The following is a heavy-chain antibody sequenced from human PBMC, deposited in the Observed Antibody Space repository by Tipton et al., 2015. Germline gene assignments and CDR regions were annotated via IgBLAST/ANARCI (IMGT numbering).Heavy chain of an antibody. V-gene: IGHV4-61*01. Sequence: TLSLTCNVSGASVNTGSYYWNWIRQPPGQGLEWIAYYYVGSTNYNPSLKSRVSISLDVSKNQFSLQLKSLTAADTAVYYCARGLRGYSSNWSQGSLVTVSS. CDR1: GASVNTGSYY. CDR2: YYVGST. CDR3: ARGLRGYSSN. J-gene: IGHJ4*02. D-gene: IGHD5-18*01.